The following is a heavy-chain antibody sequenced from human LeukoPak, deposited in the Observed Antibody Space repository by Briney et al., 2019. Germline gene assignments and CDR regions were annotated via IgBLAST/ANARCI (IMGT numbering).Heavy chain of an antibody. CDR2: IYYSGST. J-gene: IGHJ4*02. D-gene: IGHD6-19*01. Sequence: SETLSLTCTVSGGSISSYYWSWIRQPPGKGLEWIGCIYYSGSTNYNPSLKSRVTISVDTSKNQFSLKLSSVTAADTAVYYCARHRYSSGWYGGYWGQGTLVTVSS. CDR1: GGSISSYY. CDR3: ARHRYSSGWYGGY. V-gene: IGHV4-59*08.